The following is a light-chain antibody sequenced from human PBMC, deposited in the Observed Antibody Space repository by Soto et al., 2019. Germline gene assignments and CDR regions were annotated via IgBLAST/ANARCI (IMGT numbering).Light chain of an antibody. J-gene: IGKJ1*01. CDR1: QSLSSNY. CDR3: QQYDTFPRT. V-gene: IGKV3-20*01. Sequence: EIVLTQSPGTLSLSPGDRATVSCRASQSLSSNYLAWYQQKPGQAPKLLICGASRRATDIPDRFSGSGSGTDFALTITRLEPADFAVYFCQQYDTFPRTFGQGTKVEIQ. CDR2: GAS.